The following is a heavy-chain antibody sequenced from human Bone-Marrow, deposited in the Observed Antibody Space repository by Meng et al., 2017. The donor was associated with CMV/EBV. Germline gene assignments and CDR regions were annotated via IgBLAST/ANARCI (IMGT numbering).Heavy chain of an antibody. J-gene: IGHJ5*02. CDR3: ARDRSGNRGWKVRFDP. CDR1: GCTFTSYS. V-gene: IGHV1-69*04. CDR2: IIPIRGIT. Sequence: SVKVSCKASGCTFTSYSISWVRQAPGQGLEWMGRIIPIRGITNYAQKFQGRVTMTGDKSTSTVYMELSSLRSEDTAVYYCARDRSGNRGWKVRFDPWGQGTLVTVSS. D-gene: IGHD5-12*01.